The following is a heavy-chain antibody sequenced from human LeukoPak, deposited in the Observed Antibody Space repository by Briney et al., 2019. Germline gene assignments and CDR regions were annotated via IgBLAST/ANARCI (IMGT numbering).Heavy chain of an antibody. J-gene: IGHJ4*02. CDR3: AKDHPDSSGWSFDY. Sequence: GGSLRLSCAASGFTFSSYAMHWVRQAPGKGLEWVAVISYDGSNKYYADSVKGRFTISRDNAKNSLYLQMNSLRAEDTAVYYCAKDHPDSSGWSFDYWGQGTLVTVSS. CDR2: ISYDGSNK. CDR1: GFTFSSYA. D-gene: IGHD6-19*01. V-gene: IGHV3-30-3*01.